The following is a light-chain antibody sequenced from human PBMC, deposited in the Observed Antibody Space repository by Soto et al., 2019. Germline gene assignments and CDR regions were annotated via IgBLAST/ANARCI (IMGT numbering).Light chain of an antibody. Sequence: DIRLTQSPSTLSASVADRVTITCRASQSITARLAWCQQKPGKAPKLLIYDASILERGVPSRFSRSGSGTEFTISMSTPEHVGVATYYCQQDNNFSLTFRGGTKVDI. J-gene: IGKJ4*01. CDR1: QSITAR. CDR2: DAS. CDR3: QQDNNFSLT. V-gene: IGKV1-5*01.